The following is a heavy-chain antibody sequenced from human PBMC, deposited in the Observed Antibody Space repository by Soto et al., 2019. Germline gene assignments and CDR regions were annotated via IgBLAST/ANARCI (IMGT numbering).Heavy chain of an antibody. CDR1: GGTFSSYA. V-gene: IGHV1-69*12. Sequence: QVQLVQSGAEVKKPGPSVKVSCKASGGTFSSYAISWVRQAPGQGLEWMGGIIPIFGTANYAQKFQGRVTITADDSTSTAYMELSSLRSEDTAVYYCATLGPYTDMAYWYFDLWGRGTLVTVSS. D-gene: IGHD5-18*01. J-gene: IGHJ2*01. CDR2: IIPIFGTA. CDR3: ATLGPYTDMAYWYFDL.